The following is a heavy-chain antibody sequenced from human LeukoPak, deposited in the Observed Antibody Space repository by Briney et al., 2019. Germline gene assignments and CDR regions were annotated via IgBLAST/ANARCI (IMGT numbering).Heavy chain of an antibody. CDR2: IIPYFGTP. J-gene: IGHJ4*02. D-gene: IGHD2-15*01. CDR3: AANVVVVVAATPPER. Sequence: ASVKVSCKASGGTLTNYIISWVRQAPGQGLEWMGRIIPYFGTPTYAQKFQGRVTMTEDTSTDTAYMELSSLRSEDTAVYYCAANVVVVVAATPPERWGQGTLVTVSS. CDR1: GGTLTNYI. V-gene: IGHV1-69*08.